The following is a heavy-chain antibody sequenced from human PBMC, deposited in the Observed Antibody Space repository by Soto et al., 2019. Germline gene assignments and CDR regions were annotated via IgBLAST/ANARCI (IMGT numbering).Heavy chain of an antibody. V-gene: IGHV4-39*01. Sequence: SETLSLTCPFSCGSISNIHYYLDLLRQRPGKGLEWIGGIYYSGTTYYNPSLQSRATISVDTSKNQFSLNLSSVTAADMAFYYCARTPARTIFGVVITPYYFESWGPGTLVTVSS. CDR1: CGSISNIHYY. J-gene: IGHJ4*02. D-gene: IGHD3-3*01. CDR3: ARTPARTIFGVVITPYYFES. CDR2: IYYSGTT.